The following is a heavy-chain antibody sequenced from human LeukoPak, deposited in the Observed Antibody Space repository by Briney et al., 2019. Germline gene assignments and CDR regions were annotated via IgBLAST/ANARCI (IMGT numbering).Heavy chain of an antibody. D-gene: IGHD2-15*01. Sequence: PGRSLRLSCAASGFTFSSYAMHWVRQAPGKGLEWVAVISYDGSNKYYADSVKGRFTISRDNSKNTLYLQMNSLRAEDTALYYCAKGLCGTQPCWFDPWGQGTLVTVSS. J-gene: IGHJ5*02. V-gene: IGHV3-30-3*01. CDR1: GFTFSSYA. CDR2: ISYDGSNK. CDR3: AKGLCGTQPCWFDP.